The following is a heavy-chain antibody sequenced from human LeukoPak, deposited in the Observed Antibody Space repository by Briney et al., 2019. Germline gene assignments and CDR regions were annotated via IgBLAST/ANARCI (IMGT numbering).Heavy chain of an antibody. V-gene: IGHV3-23*01. CDR3: AKDLCRSTSCYSGFGY. CDR2: ISGSGGST. Sequence: GGSLRLSCAASGFTFSSYAMSWVRQAPGKGLEWVSAISGSGGSTYYADSVKGRFTISRDNSKNTLYLQMNSLRAEDTAVYYCAKDLCRSTSCYSGFGYWGQGTLVTVSS. CDR1: GFTFSSYA. J-gene: IGHJ4*02. D-gene: IGHD2-2*02.